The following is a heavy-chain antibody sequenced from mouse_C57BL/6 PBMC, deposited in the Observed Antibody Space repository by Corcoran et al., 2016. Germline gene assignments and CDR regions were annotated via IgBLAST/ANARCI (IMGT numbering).Heavy chain of an antibody. CDR2: INPNNGGT. D-gene: IGHD2-4*01. CDR3: GRWGKNDYDDAMDY. CDR1: GYTFTDYY. J-gene: IGHJ4*01. Sequence: EVQLQQSGPELVKPGASVKISCKASGYTFTDYYMNWVKQSHGKSLEWIGDINPNNGGTSYNQKFKGKATLTVDKSYSTAYMELRSQPSEDSAVYYCGRWGKNDYDDAMDYWGQGTSVTVSS. V-gene: IGHV1-26*01.